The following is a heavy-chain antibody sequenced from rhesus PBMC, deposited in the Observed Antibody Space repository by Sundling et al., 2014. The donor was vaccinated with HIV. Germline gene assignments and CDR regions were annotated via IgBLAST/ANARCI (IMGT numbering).Heavy chain of an antibody. V-gene: IGHV4-169*01. CDR3: ARAGAAAGLDY. D-gene: IGHD6-31*01. J-gene: IGHJ4*01. CDR2: IYGSGSST. CDR1: GGSISSSY. Sequence: QLQLQESGPGLVKPSETLSVTCAVSGGSISSSYWSWIRQAPGKGLEWIGYIYGSGSSTNYNPSLKSRVTLSVDTSKNQLSLKLSSVTAADTAVYYCARAGAAAGLDYWGQGVLVTVSS.